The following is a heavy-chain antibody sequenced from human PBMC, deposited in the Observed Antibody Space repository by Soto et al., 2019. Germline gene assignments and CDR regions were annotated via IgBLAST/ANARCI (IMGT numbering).Heavy chain of an antibody. D-gene: IGHD3-3*01. J-gene: IGHJ6*04. Sequence: ASVKVSCKASGFTFSNYGLNWVRQAPGQGLEWMGWVSANNGHTNYAQNLQGRVSMTTDTSTSTAYMELRGLRFDDTAVYYCATDIESVTANHFFYYYAMDVWGKGTTVTVSS. CDR1: GFTFSNYG. CDR2: VSANNGHT. V-gene: IGHV1-18*01. CDR3: ATDIESVTANHFFYYYAMDV.